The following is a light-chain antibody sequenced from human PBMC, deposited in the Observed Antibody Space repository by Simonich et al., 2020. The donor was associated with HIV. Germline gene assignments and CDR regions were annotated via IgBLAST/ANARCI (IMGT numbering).Light chain of an antibody. V-gene: IGKV4-1*01. J-gene: IGKJ1*01. CDR2: GAS. Sequence: DIVMTQSPDSLAVSLGERATINCKSSQSVLYISNNKNHLAWYQQKPRQPPKLLIYGASTRESGVPDRFSGSGSGTDFTRTISSLQAEDVAIYYGQQYYSTPPTFGQGTKVEIK. CDR3: QQYYSTPPT. CDR1: QSVLYISNNKNH.